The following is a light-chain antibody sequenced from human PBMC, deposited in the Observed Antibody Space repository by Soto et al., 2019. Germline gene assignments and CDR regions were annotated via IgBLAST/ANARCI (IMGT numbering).Light chain of an antibody. V-gene: IGKV3-15*01. CDR1: QSVSSN. CDR2: DAS. J-gene: IGKJ4*01. CDR3: QQYHDWPPLT. Sequence: EIVMTQSPATLSVSPGERATLSCRASQSVSSNLGWYQQKPGQAPRLLIFDASTRATGVPPRFSGSGSGTEFTLSISSLQSEDFAVYSCQQYHDWPPLTFGGGTRVEI.